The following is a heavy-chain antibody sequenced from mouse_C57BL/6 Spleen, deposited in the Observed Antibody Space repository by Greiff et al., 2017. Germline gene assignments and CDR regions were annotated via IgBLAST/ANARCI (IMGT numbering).Heavy chain of an antibody. CDR3: ARKAAYDSNVFAY. D-gene: IGHD2-5*01. CDR2: IYPRDGST. CDR1: GYTFTDHT. Sequence: VQLQQSDAELVKPGASVTISCKVSGYTFTDHTIHWMKQRPEQGLEWIGYIYPRDGSTKYNEKFKGKATLTADTSSSTAYMQLNSLTSEDSAVYFCARKAAYDSNVFAYWGQGTLVTVSA. V-gene: IGHV1-78*01. J-gene: IGHJ3*01.